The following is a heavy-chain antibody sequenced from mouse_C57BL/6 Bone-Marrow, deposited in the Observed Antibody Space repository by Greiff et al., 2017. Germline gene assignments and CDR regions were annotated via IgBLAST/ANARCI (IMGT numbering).Heavy chain of an antibody. Sequence: QVQLKESGAELARPGASVKLSCKASGYTFTSSGISWVKQRTGQGLEWIGEIYPRSGNTYYNEKFKGKATLTADKSSSTAYMELRSLTSEDSAVYFCARAKMGTYYFDYWGQGTTLTVSS. CDR3: ARAKMGTYYFDY. D-gene: IGHD2-3*01. V-gene: IGHV1-81*01. CDR1: GYTFTSSG. J-gene: IGHJ2*01. CDR2: IYPRSGNT.